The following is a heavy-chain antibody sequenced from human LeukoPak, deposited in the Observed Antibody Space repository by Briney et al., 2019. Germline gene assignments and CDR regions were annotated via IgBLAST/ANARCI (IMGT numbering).Heavy chain of an antibody. CDR1: GGSISSSSYY. CDR2: IYYSGST. Sequence: SETLSLTCTVSGGSISSSSYYWGWIRQPPGKGLEWIGSIYYSGSTYYNPSLKSRVTISVDTSKNQFSLKLSSVTAADTAVYHCARWFVVVVAALGGAFDIWGQGTMVTVSS. J-gene: IGHJ3*02. D-gene: IGHD2-15*01. CDR3: ARWFVVVVAALGGAFDI. V-gene: IGHV4-39*07.